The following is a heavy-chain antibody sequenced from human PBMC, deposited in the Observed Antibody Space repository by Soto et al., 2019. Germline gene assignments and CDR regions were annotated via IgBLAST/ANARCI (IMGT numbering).Heavy chain of an antibody. CDR1: GISLSNDRTG. D-gene: IGHD3-10*01. V-gene: IGHV2-26*01. CDR3: GRILRHNYFPPDY. Sequence: QVTLKESGPVLVKPTETLTLTCTVSGISLSNDRTGVSWIRQPPGKALEWLAHIFSNDEKSYSTSLKNSLTISKDTSRGQVVLIMTNMVPVDTGTYFCGRILRHNYFPPDYCGQGIQVTVSS. J-gene: IGHJ4*02. CDR2: IFSNDEK.